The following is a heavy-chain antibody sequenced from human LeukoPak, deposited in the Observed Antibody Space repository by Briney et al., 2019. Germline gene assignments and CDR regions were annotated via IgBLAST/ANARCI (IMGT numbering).Heavy chain of an antibody. D-gene: IGHD6-6*01. Sequence: SETLSLTCAVYGGSFSGYYWGWIRQPPGKGLEWIGTIYYSGSTYYNPSLKSRVTISVDTSKTQFSLKLSSVTAADTAVYYCARSIAARPPLYDYYYYYMDVWGKGTTVTVSS. CDR3: ARSIAARPPLYDYYYYYMDV. CDR1: GGSFSGYY. CDR2: IYYSGST. J-gene: IGHJ6*03. V-gene: IGHV4-34*01.